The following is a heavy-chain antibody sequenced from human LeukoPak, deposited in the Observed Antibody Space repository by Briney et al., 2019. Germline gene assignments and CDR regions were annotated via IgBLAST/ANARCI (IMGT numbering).Heavy chain of an antibody. Sequence: GGSLRLSCAASGFTFSSYEMNWVRQAPGKGLEWVSYISSSGSTIYYADSVKGRFTISRDNAKNSLYLQMNSLRAEDTAVYYCAKGVEGFSAGGVFDYWGQGTLVTVSS. V-gene: IGHV3-48*03. CDR3: AKGVEGFSAGGVFDY. J-gene: IGHJ4*02. CDR1: GFTFSSYE. D-gene: IGHD3-10*01. CDR2: ISSSGSTI.